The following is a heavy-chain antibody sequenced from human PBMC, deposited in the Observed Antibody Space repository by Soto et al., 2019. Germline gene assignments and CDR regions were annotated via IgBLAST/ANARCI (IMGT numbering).Heavy chain of an antibody. CDR1: GFSLSTSGVG. CDR3: ARKGPEDWPLDY. D-gene: IGHD3-9*01. J-gene: IGHJ4*02. CDR2: TYWDDAK. V-gene: IGHV2-5*02. Sequence: QITLKESGPTLVKPTQTLTLTCTFSGFSLSTSGVGVGWIRQPPRKALEWLAVTYWDDAKEYSPSLKNRLTISKDSSKTQVVRKITNMGPMDTGTYYCARKGPEDWPLDYWGQGTLVTVSS.